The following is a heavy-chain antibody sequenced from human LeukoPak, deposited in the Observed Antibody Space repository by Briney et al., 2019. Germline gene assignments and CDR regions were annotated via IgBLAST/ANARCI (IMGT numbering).Heavy chain of an antibody. CDR1: GFAFSSYA. Sequence: PGGSLRLSCAASGFAFSSYAMSWVRQAPGKGLEWVGLIRSKASGGATEYAASVKGRFSISRDDSKSIAYLQMNSLKTEDTAVYYCMIGDGYNNWGQGTLVTVSS. V-gene: IGHV3-49*04. J-gene: IGHJ4*02. D-gene: IGHD5-24*01. CDR2: IRSKASGGAT. CDR3: MIGDGYNN.